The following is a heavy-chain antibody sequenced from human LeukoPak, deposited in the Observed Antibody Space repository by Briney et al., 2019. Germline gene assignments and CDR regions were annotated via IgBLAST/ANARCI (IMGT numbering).Heavy chain of an antibody. CDR1: GYSFTSYW. CDR3: ARQXASDDXGYXFDY. D-gene: IGHD4-17*01. J-gene: IGHJ4*02. V-gene: IGHV5-51*01. Sequence: GESLKISCKGSGYSFTSYWIGWVRQMPGKGLEWMGIIYPGDSDTRYSPSFQGQVTISADKSISTAYLQWSSLKASDTAMYYYARQXASDDXGYXFDYWGQGTLVTVS. CDR2: IYPGDSDT.